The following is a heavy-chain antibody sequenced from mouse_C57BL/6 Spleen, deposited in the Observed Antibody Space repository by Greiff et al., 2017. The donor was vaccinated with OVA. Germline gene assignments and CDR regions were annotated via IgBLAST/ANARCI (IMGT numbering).Heavy chain of an antibody. CDR2: IDPSDSYT. CDR1: GYTFTSYW. D-gene: IGHD2-2*01. J-gene: IGHJ3*01. CDR3: ARDGVYYGSSWFAY. Sequence: VQLQQPGAELVKPGASVKLSCKASGYTFTSYWMQWVKQRPGQGLEWIGEIDPSDSYTNYNQKFKGKATLTVDTSSSTAYMQLSSLTSEDSAVYYCARDGVYYGSSWFAYWGQGTLVTVSA. V-gene: IGHV1-50*01.